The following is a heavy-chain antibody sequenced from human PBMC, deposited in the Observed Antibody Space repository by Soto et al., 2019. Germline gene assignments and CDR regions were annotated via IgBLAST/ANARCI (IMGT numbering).Heavy chain of an antibody. CDR2: IYYSGST. V-gene: IGHV4-39*01. CDR1: GGSISSSSYY. D-gene: IGHD6-19*01. Sequence: QLQLQESGPGLVKPSETLSLTCTVSGGSISSSSYYWGWIRQPPGKGLEWIGSIYYSGSTYYNPSLKSRVTISVDTSKNQFSLKLSSVTAADTAVYYCARTVSSGWLYFDYWGQETLVTVSS. J-gene: IGHJ4*02. CDR3: ARTVSSGWLYFDY.